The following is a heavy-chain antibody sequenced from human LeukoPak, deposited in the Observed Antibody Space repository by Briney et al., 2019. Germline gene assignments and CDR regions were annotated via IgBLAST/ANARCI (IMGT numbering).Heavy chain of an antibody. CDR1: GFTFSSYA. J-gene: IGHJ6*03. CDR3: AKVYVGAGSDYYYMDV. D-gene: IGHD3-10*01. V-gene: IGHV3-23*01. CDR2: IRGSGVST. Sequence: GGSLRLTCAASGFTFSSYAMSWVRQAPGKGLEWVSGIRGSGVSTYYADSVKGRFTISRDNSRNTLYLQMDSLRAEDTAVYYCAKVYVGAGSDYYYMDVWGKGTTVTVSS.